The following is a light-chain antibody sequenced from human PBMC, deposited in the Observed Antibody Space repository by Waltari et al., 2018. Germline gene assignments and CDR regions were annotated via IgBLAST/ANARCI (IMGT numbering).Light chain of an antibody. J-gene: IGLJ3*02. Sequence: QSVLTQPPSVSGPPGQRVTISCSGSNSKIGGNFGNWYQQLPGKAPNLLIYNDNQGPSGVPDRFSASKSGTSAALAITGLQSEDEADYYCAVWDDSLGGVFGGGTKLTVL. CDR1: NSKIGGNF. CDR3: AVWDDSLGGV. CDR2: NDN. V-gene: IGLV1-44*01.